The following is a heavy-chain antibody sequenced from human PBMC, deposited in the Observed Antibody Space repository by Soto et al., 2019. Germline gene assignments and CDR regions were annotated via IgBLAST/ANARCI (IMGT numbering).Heavy chain of an antibody. CDR1: GYTFTSYA. Sequence: ASVEVSCKASGYTFTSYAMHWVLQAAGQRLEWMGWINAGNGNRKDSQKFEGRVTITRDTCASTAYMERSSLTPQHPAVYYCARDLDPRHYNPYMDVWGKGTAVTVSS. J-gene: IGHJ6*03. D-gene: IGHD3-9*01. V-gene: IGHV1-3*01. CDR3: ARDLDPRHYNPYMDV. CDR2: INAGNGNR.